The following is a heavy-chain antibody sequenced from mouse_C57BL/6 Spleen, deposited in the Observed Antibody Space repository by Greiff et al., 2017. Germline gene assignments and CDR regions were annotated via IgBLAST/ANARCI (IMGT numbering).Heavy chain of an antibody. CDR1: GYTFTTYS. CDR2: LHPYNDDT. D-gene: IGHD1-1*01. Sequence: QVQLQQPGAELVKPGASVKMSCKASGYTFTTYSIQWMKQSPGQSLEWIGNLHPYNDDTNYNEKFKGKATLTVEKSSSTVYLRLSRLTSGDSAFYYCAIYYDSCYDPYWGQGTLVTVAA. J-gene: IGHJ3*01. CDR3: AIYYDSCYDPY. V-gene: IGHV1-47*01.